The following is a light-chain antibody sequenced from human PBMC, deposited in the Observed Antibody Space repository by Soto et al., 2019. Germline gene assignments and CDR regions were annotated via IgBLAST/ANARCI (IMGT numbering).Light chain of an antibody. J-gene: IGKJ4*01. CDR1: QSFSSY. CDR3: QQRSNWPLT. Sequence: EFVLTQSPATLSLSPGERATLSCRASQSFSSYLAWYQQKPGQAPRLLIYDASNRATGIPARFSGSGSGTDFTLTISNLEPEDFAVYYCQQRSNWPLTFGGGTKVEIK. V-gene: IGKV3-11*01. CDR2: DAS.